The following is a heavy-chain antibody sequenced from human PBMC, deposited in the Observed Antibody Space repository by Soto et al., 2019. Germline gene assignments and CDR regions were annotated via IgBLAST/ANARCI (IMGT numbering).Heavy chain of an antibody. V-gene: IGHV3-30-3*01. CDR2: ISYDGSNK. D-gene: IGHD5-12*01. CDR3: XXXPSGYQEYNWFDP. J-gene: IGHJ5*02. CDR1: GFTFSSYA. Sequence: PGGSLRLSCAASGFTFSSYAMHWVRQAPGKGLEWVAVISYDGSNKXXXXXXXXXXXXXXDXXXNTLYLQMNSLRAEDTAVYYXXXXPSGYQEYNWFDPWGQGTLVTVSS.